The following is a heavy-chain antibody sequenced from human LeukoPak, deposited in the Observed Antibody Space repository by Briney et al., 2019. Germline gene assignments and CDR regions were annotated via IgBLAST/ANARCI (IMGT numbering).Heavy chain of an antibody. CDR1: GYTFTSYY. V-gene: IGHV1-46*01. D-gene: IGHD3-22*01. Sequence: ASVKVSCKASGYTFTSYYMHWVRQAPGQGLEWMGIINPSGGSTSYAQKFQGGVTMTRDTSTSTVYMELRSLRSEDTAVYYCARDADDSSGYSNFDYWGQGTLVTVSS. CDR2: INPSGGST. J-gene: IGHJ4*02. CDR3: ARDADDSSGYSNFDY.